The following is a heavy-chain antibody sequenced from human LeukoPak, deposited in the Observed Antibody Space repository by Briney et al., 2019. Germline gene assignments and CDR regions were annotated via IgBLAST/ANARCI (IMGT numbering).Heavy chain of an antibody. CDR2: MNPNSGNT. J-gene: IGHJ3*02. Sequence: GASVRVSCKTSGYTFTDYDITWVRQAPGQGLEWMGWMNPNSGNTGYAQKFQGRVTITRNTSISTAYMELSSLRSEDTAVYYCARGPSSHIVVVVAATDGAFDIWGQGTMVTVSS. CDR3: ARGPSSHIVVVVAATDGAFDI. CDR1: GYTFTDYD. D-gene: IGHD2-15*01. V-gene: IGHV1-8*03.